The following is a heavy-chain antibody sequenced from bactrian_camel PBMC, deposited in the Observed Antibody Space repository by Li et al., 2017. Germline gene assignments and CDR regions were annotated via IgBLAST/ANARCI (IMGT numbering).Heavy chain of an antibody. CDR1: GATQDIGC. CDR3: AARQGACGVDYLGQIGNF. V-gene: IGHV3-3*01. D-gene: IGHD1*01. J-gene: IGHJ4*01. CDR2: IYTGGGDE. Sequence: VQLVESGGESVQAGGSLRLSCVASGATQDIGCMGWFRQAPGKEREGIAAIYTGGGDEHYAESVKGRFTISHSSDKNTVYLHMSDLKPEDTGMYYCAARQGACGVDYLGQIGNFWGQGTQVTVS.